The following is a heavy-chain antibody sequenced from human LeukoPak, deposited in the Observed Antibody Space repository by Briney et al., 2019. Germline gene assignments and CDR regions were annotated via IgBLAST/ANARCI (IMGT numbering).Heavy chain of an antibody. CDR3: ATTGPGSNDY. CDR2: ISSSSSTI. V-gene: IGHV3-48*04. CDR1: GFTFSSYS. D-gene: IGHD3-10*01. J-gene: IGHJ4*02. Sequence: RAGGCLRLSCAASGFTFSSYSMNWVRQAPGKGLEWVSYISSSSSTIYYADSVKGRFTISRDNAKNSLYLQMNSLRAEDTAVYYCATTGPGSNDYWGQGTLVTVSS.